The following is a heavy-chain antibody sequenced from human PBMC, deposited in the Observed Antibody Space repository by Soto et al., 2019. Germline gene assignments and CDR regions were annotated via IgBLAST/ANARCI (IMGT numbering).Heavy chain of an antibody. D-gene: IGHD1-1*01. Sequence: GGSLRLSCAASGFTFSSYGMHWVRQAPGKGLEWVSAISCNGSNTYYADSVKGRFTISRDNSKNTLYLQMNSLRAEDTAVYYCANWNDPNWFDPWGQGTLVTVSS. CDR2: ISCNGSNT. CDR3: ANWNDPNWFDP. J-gene: IGHJ5*02. CDR1: GFTFSSYG. V-gene: IGHV3-33*06.